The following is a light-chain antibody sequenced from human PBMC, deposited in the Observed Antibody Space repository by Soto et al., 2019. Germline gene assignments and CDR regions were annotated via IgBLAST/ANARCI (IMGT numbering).Light chain of an antibody. CDR3: QQRTRWQIS. V-gene: IGKV3-11*01. CDR1: QSVSNS. J-gene: IGKJ4*01. CDR2: DAS. Sequence: EIVLTQSPATQSASPGEGATLSCRASQSVSNSLAWYQQKPGQAPRLLIYDASIRATGTPARFSGSGSGTDFTLSISRLEPEDFAVYFCQQRTRWQISFGGGSKVE.